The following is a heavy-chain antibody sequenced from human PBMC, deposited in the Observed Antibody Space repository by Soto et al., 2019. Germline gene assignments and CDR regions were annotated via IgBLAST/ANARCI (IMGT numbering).Heavy chain of an antibody. D-gene: IGHD6-19*01. V-gene: IGHV3-23*01. CDR3: AQYGRDSSAWKADY. CDR1: GFTFSSFS. CDR2: ISGSGGTT. J-gene: IGHJ4*02. Sequence: EVELLESGGGLVQPGGSLRLSCAASGFTFSSFSMTWVRQAPGKGLEWVSAISGSGGTTYYADSVKDRFTISRDNSKSTLFLQMHSLRAEDTAVYYCAQYGRDSSAWKADYWGQGTLVTVSS.